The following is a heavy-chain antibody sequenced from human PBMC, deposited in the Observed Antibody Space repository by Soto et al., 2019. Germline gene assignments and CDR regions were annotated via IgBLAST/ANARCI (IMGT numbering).Heavy chain of an antibody. Sequence: EPLSLTCTVSGGSISSYYWSWIRQPPGKGLEWIGYIYYSGSTNYDPSLKSRVTISVDTSKNQFSLKLSSVTAADTAVYYCARAEYSSSSSGLDPWGQGTLVTVSS. CDR1: GGSISSYY. CDR2: IYYSGST. J-gene: IGHJ5*02. CDR3: ARAEYSSSSSGLDP. V-gene: IGHV4-59*01. D-gene: IGHD6-6*01.